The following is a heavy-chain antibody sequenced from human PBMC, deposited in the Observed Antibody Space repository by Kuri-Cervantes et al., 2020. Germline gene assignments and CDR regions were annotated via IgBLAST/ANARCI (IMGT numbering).Heavy chain of an antibody. Sequence: GESLKISCAASGFTFSSYWMSWVRQAPGKGLEWVANIKQDGSEKYYADSVKGRFTISRDNAKNSLYLQMNSLRAEDTAVYYCAREMPYSSGWYYFDYWGQGTLVTVSS. CDR2: IKQDGSEK. J-gene: IGHJ4*02. V-gene: IGHV3-7*01. D-gene: IGHD6-19*01. CDR1: GFTFSSYW. CDR3: AREMPYSSGWYYFDY.